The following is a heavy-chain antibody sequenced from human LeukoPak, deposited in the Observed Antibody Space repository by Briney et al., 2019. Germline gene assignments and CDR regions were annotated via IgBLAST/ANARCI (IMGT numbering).Heavy chain of an antibody. V-gene: IGHV3-23*01. D-gene: IGHD3-3*01. Sequence: GGSLRLSCAASGFTFSSYAMSWVRQAPGKGLEWVSAISGSGGSTYYADSVKGRFTISRDNSKNTLYLQMNSLRAEDTAVYYCAKYDFWSGYRYYYYYMDVWGKGNTVTVSS. J-gene: IGHJ6*03. CDR2: ISGSGGST. CDR1: GFTFSSYA. CDR3: AKYDFWSGYRYYYYYMDV.